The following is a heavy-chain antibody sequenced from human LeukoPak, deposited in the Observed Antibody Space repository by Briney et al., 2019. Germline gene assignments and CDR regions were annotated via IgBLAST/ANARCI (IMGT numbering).Heavy chain of an antibody. J-gene: IGHJ4*02. V-gene: IGHV3-30*02. Sequence: PGGSLRLSCAASGFTFSSYGMHWVRQAPGKGLEWVAFIRYDGSNKYYADSVKGRFTISRDNSKNTLYLQMNSLRAEDTAVYYCAKEIGYYYGSGSYYPYYWGQGTLVTVSS. CDR2: IRYDGSNK. CDR3: AKEIGYYYGSGSYYPYY. CDR1: GFTFSSYG. D-gene: IGHD3-10*01.